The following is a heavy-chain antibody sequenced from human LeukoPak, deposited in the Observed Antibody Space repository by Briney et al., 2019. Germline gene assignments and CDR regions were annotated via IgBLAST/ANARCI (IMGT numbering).Heavy chain of an antibody. CDR3: ARPLLDYYDSSGYRDY. D-gene: IGHD3-22*01. CDR1: GGSISTSNYY. V-gene: IGHV4-39*01. Sequence: PSETLSLTCTVSGGSISTSNYYWGWIRQPPGKGLEWIGNIFYSGSTYYSPSLKSRVTISLDTSRNQFSLKLNSVTAADTAVYYCARPLLDYYDSSGYRDYWGQGTLVTVSS. CDR2: IFYSGST. J-gene: IGHJ4*02.